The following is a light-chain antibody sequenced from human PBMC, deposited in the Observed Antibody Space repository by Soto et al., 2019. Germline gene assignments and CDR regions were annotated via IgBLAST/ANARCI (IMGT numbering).Light chain of an antibody. J-gene: IGLJ1*01. CDR3: FSYAGSSTYV. V-gene: IGLV2-23*01. CDR2: EGS. CDR1: SSDVGSYNL. Sequence: QSALTQPASVSGSPGQSITISCAGTSSDVGSYNLVSWYQNHPGKAPKLMIYEGSKRPSGVSNRFSDSKSGNTASLTISGLQAADEADYFCFSYAGSSTYVFGTGTKVTVL.